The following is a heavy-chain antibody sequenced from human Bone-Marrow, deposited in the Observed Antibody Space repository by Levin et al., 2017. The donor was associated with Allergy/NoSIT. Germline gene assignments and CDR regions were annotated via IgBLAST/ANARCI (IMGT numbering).Heavy chain of an antibody. Sequence: SETLSLTCTVSGGSISSGGYYWSWIRQHPGKGLEWIGYIYYSGSTYYNPSLQSRISISVDTSKNQFSLKLSSVTAADTAVYYCATRRPPWYFDLWGRGTLVTVSS. CDR2: IYYSGST. CDR3: ATRRPPWYFDL. CDR1: GGSISSGGYY. J-gene: IGHJ2*01. V-gene: IGHV4-31*03.